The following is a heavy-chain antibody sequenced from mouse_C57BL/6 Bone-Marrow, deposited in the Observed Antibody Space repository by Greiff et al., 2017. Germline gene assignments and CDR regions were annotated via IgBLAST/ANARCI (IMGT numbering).Heavy chain of an antibody. D-gene: IGHD6-1*01. J-gene: IGHJ3*01. CDR3: ASCARRAWFGC. V-gene: IGHV1-39*01. CDR1: GYTFTDYY. Sequence: EVQLQQSGPELVKPGASVKISCKASGYTFTDYYMNWVKQSNGKSLEWIGDINPNYGTTSYTQKFKGKATLTVAQSSSTAYMQLNSLTSEDSAGYYCASCARRAWFGCWGQGTLVSVSA. CDR2: INPNYGTT.